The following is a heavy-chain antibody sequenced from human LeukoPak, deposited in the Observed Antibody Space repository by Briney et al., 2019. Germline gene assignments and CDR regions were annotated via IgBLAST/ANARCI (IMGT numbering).Heavy chain of an antibody. CDR1: GVSFSSYG. J-gene: IGHJ4*02. CDR2: IWYDGSNK. V-gene: IGHV3-33*01. Sequence: GGSLSLPCAASGVSFSSYGMHWVRQPPGKGLESVAVIWYDGSNKYYAYSVKCRLTNSRDNSKNSLYLQMNSLRAEDTAVYCCAIDQYATVVTLYYFDYWGQGTLVTVSS. CDR3: AIDQYATVVTLYYFDY. D-gene: IGHD4-23*01.